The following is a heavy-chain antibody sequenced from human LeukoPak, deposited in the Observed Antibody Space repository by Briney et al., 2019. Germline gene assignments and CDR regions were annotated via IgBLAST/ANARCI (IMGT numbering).Heavy chain of an antibody. CDR1: GFTFSGSA. V-gene: IGHV3-73*01. Sequence: GGSLRLSCAASGFTFSGSAMHWVRQASGKGLEWVGRIRSKANSYATAYAASVKGRFTISRDDSKNTAYLQMNSLKTEDTAVYYCESSITKAGGSWGQGTLVTVSS. CDR2: IRSKANSYAT. J-gene: IGHJ5*02. CDR3: ESSITKAGGS. D-gene: IGHD2-21*01.